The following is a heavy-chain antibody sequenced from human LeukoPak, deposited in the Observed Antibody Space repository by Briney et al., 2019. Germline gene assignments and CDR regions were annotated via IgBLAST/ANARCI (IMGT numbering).Heavy chain of an antibody. CDR2: ISSSRTAI. V-gene: IGHV3-48*02. D-gene: IGHD2/OR15-2a*01. CDR3: ARAALPSFHYFDY. J-gene: IGHJ4*02. CDR1: GFTFSGHS. Sequence: PGGSLRLSCAASGFTFSGHSMNWVRLAPGKGLEWVSYISSSRTAIYYADSVKGRFTISRDNARNSLYLEMKSLRDEDTAVYYCARAALPSFHYFDYCGQGALVTVSS.